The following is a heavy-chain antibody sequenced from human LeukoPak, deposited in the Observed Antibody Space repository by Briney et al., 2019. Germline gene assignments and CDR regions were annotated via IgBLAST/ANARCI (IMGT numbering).Heavy chain of an antibody. Sequence: SETLSLTCTVSGGSISSYYWSWIRQPPGKGLEWIGYIYYSGSTNYNPSLKSRVTISVDTSKNQFSLKLSSVTAADTAVYYCARVNEGAADDAFDIWGQGTMVTVSS. CDR3: ARVNEGAADDAFDI. CDR1: GGSISSYY. J-gene: IGHJ3*02. D-gene: IGHD6-13*01. CDR2: IYYSGST. V-gene: IGHV4-59*01.